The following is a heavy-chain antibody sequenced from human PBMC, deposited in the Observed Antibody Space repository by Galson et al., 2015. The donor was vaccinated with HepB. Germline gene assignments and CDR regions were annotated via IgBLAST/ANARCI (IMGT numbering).Heavy chain of an antibody. Sequence: QSGAEVKKPGESLRISCKGSGYSFTSYWISWVRQMPGKGLEWMGRIDPTDSYTNYSPSFQGHVTFSADKSTSTAYLQWSSLKASDTAMYFCARPQENLIYHGGDSDYYYYMDVWGKGTTVTVS. V-gene: IGHV5-10-1*01. J-gene: IGHJ6*03. D-gene: IGHD4-23*01. CDR1: GYSFTSYW. CDR3: ARPQENLIYHGGDSDYYYYMDV. CDR2: IDPTDSYT.